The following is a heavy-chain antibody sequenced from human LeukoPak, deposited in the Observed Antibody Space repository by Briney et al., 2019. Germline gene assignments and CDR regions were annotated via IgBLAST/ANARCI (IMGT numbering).Heavy chain of an antibody. CDR1: GFTFSSYG. CDR2: IWYDGSNK. CDR3: AKDGDILTGYLDY. D-gene: IGHD3-9*01. Sequence: GGSLRLSXAASGFTFSSYGMHWVRQAPGKGLEWVAVIWYDGSNKYYADSVKGRFTISRDNSKNTLYLQMNSLRAEDTAVYYCAKDGDILTGYLDYWGQGTLVTVSS. V-gene: IGHV3-33*06. J-gene: IGHJ4*02.